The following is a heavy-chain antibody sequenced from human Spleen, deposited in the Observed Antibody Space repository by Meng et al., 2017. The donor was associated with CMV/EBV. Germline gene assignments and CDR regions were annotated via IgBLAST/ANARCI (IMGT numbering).Heavy chain of an antibody. J-gene: IGHJ3*02. CDR2: INHSGST. CDR1: GGSFSGYF. D-gene: IGHD2-2*01. V-gene: IGHV4-34*01. Sequence: SETLSLTCAVYGGSFSGYFWSWIRQPPGKGLEWIGEINHSGSTNYNPSLKSPVTISVDTSKNQFSLRLRSVTAADTAVYYCVRGFCSSTSCPTLGAFDIWGHGTMVTVSS. CDR3: VRGFCSSTSCPTLGAFDI.